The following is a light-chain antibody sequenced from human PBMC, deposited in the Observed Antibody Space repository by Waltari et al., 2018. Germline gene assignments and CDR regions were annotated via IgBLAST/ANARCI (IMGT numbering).Light chain of an antibody. CDR1: SSNIGSNP. CDR3: ATWDDSLNAAV. CDR2: SNN. V-gene: IGLV1-44*01. J-gene: IGLJ7*01. Sequence: QSVLTQPPSASGTPGLRVPISCSGSSSNIGSNPVNWYQQLPGPAPKLLIYSNNQRPSGVPDRFSGSKSGTSASRAISGLQSEDEADYYCATWDDSLNAAVFGGGTQLSVL.